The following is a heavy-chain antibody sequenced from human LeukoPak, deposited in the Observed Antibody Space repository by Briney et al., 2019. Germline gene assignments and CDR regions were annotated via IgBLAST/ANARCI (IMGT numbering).Heavy chain of an antibody. CDR2: INPNSGGT. J-gene: IGHJ5*02. D-gene: IGHD1-14*01. Sequence: ASVKVSCKASGYTFTGYYMHWVRQAPGQGLEWMGWINPNSGGTNYAQKFQGRVTMTRDTSISTAYMELSRLRSDDTAVYYCAIDLRKTRRESFWFDPWGQGTLVTVSS. CDR3: AIDLRKTRRESFWFDP. V-gene: IGHV1-2*02. CDR1: GYTFTGYY.